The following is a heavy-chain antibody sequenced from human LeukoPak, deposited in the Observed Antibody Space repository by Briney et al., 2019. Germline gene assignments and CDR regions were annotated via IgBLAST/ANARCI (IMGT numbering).Heavy chain of an antibody. D-gene: IGHD6-13*01. CDR2: ISGSGGGT. CDR1: GFTFSSYA. V-gene: IGHV3-23*01. J-gene: IGHJ4*02. CDR3: AKVASAGAQARLNY. Sequence: PGGSLRLSCAASGFTFSSYAMSWVRQAPGKGLEWVSAISGSGGGTYYADSVKDRFTISRDYSNNTLYLQMNSLRADDTAVYYCAKVASAGAQARLNYWGQGTLVTVSS.